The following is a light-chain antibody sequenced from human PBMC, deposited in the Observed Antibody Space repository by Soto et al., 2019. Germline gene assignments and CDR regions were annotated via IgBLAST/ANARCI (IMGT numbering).Light chain of an antibody. V-gene: IGKV3-15*01. CDR1: QSINSE. CDR2: GAS. J-gene: IGKJ2*01. Sequence: EIVMTQSPATLSLSPGERAALSCRASQSINSELAWYQQKPGQPPRLLIYGASTRATGVPARFTGSEFGSEFTLTISGLQSEDFAVYYCQQGHNWPLTFGRGTRLEI. CDR3: QQGHNWPLT.